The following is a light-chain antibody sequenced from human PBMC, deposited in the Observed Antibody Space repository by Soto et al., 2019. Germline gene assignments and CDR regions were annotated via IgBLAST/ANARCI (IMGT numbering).Light chain of an antibody. CDR3: LQHNTYPLT. J-gene: IGKJ4*01. Sequence: EKLMTQSPATLSVSPGERATLSCRASQSVSSNLAWYQQKPGQAPRLVLYGASTRATGIPARFSGSGSGTEFTLTISSLQSEDFAVYYCLQHNTYPLTFGGGTKVEIK. CDR2: GAS. V-gene: IGKV3-15*01. CDR1: QSVSSN.